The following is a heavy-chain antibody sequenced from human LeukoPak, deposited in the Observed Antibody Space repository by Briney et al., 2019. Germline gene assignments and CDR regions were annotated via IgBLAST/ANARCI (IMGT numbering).Heavy chain of an antibody. CDR1: GGSFSGYY. CDR3: ARHQDRGHDVDY. Sequence: PSETLSLTCAVYGGSFSGYYWSWIRQPPGKGLEWIGEINHSGSTNYNPSLKSRVTISVDTSKNQFSLKLSSVTAAGTAVYYCARHQDRGHDVDYWGQGTLVTVSS. J-gene: IGHJ4*02. V-gene: IGHV4-34*01. CDR2: INHSGST. D-gene: IGHD2-15*01.